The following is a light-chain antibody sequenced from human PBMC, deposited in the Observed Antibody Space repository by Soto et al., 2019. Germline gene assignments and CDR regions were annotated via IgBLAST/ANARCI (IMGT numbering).Light chain of an antibody. Sequence: QSALTQPASVSGSLGQSITISCTGTSSDLAGHNYVSWYQQHPGKAPRLVIYEVTNRPSGVSNRFSGSRSGNTASLTISGLQADDEADYYCNSFTDSSVYVFGAGPKVTVL. CDR3: NSFTDSSVYV. V-gene: IGLV2-14*03. CDR1: SSDLAGHNY. J-gene: IGLJ1*01. CDR2: EVT.